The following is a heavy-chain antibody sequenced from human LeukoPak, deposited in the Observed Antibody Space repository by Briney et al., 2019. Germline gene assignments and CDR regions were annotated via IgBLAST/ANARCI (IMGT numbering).Heavy chain of an antibody. V-gene: IGHV4-59*01. CDR1: GGSISSYY. D-gene: IGHD1-26*01. J-gene: IGHJ4*02. CDR3: ASSYSGSYLRY. Sequence: PSETLSLTCTVSGGSISSYYWSWIRQPPGKGLEWIGYIYYSGSTNYNPSLKGRVTISVDTSKNQFSLKLSSVTAADTAVYYCASSYSGSYLRYWGQGTLVTVSS. CDR2: IYYSGST.